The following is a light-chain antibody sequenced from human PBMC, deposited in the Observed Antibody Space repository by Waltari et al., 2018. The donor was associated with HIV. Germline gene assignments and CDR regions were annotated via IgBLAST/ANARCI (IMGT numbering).Light chain of an antibody. V-gene: IGLV2-14*01. CDR3: CSYTTSDTWV. CDR1: SSDVGHYHL. CDR2: EVT. J-gene: IGLJ3*02. Sequence: QSALTQPASVSGSPGPSITISCAGTSSDVGHYHLVSWYQQHPGKPPKLIVFEVTNRPSGLSSRFSGSKSDNTASLTISGLQAEDEADYYCCSYTTSDTWVFGGGTKLTVL.